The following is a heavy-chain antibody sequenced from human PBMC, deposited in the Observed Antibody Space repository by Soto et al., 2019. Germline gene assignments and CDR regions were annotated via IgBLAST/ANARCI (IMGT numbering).Heavy chain of an antibody. D-gene: IGHD3-9*01. Sequence: QVQLVESGGGLVKPGGSLRLSCAASGFTFSDYYMSWIRQAPGKGLEWVSYISGSGSYTNYADSVKGRFTVSRDNAKNSLYLQMDSLRAEDTAVYYCARDADILTGSDAFDIWGQGTMVTVSS. J-gene: IGHJ3*02. CDR2: ISGSGSYT. V-gene: IGHV3-11*05. CDR3: ARDADILTGSDAFDI. CDR1: GFTFSDYY.